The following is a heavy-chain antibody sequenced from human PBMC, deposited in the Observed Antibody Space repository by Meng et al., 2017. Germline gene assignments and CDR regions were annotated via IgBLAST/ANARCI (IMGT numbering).Heavy chain of an antibody. J-gene: IGHJ6*02. V-gene: IGHV1-69*05. CDR2: IIPIFGTA. D-gene: IGHD6-19*01. Sequence: SVKVSCKASGGTFSSYAISWVRQAPGQGLEWMGGIIPIFGTANYAQKFQGRVTITTDESTSTAYMELSSLRSEDTAVYYCARVLSGWHVGYNYGMDVWGQGTTVTVSS. CDR1: GGTFSSYA. CDR3: ARVLSGWHVGYNYGMDV.